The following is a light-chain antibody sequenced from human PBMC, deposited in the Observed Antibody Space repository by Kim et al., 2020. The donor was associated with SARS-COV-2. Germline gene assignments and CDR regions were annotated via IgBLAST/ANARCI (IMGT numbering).Light chain of an antibody. CDR3: QKYNSAPWT. CDR2: AAS. V-gene: IGKV1-27*01. J-gene: IGKJ1*01. Sequence: ASVGDRITITCRASQDIANSLAWYQQKPGKVPKVLIYAASTLQSGVPSRFSGSGSGTEFTLTIGSLQTEDVATYYCQKYNSAPWTFGPGTKVEIK. CDR1: QDIANS.